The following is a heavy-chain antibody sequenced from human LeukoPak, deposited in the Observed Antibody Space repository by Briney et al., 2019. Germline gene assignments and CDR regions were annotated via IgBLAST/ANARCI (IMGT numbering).Heavy chain of an antibody. CDR3: ASLVVVTAT. D-gene: IGHD2-21*02. V-gene: IGHV4-34*01. CDR1: GGSFSGYY. J-gene: IGHJ4*02. Sequence: PSETLSLTCAVYGGSFSGYYWSWIRQPPGKGLEWIGEVNHSGSTNYNPSLKSRVTISVDTSKNQFSLKLTSVTAADTAVYYCASLVVVTATWGQGTLVTVSS. CDR2: VNHSGST.